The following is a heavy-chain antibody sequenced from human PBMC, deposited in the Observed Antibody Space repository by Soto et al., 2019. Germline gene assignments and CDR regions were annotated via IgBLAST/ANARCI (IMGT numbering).Heavy chain of an antibody. CDR3: ATDSATVHYYGMDV. J-gene: IGHJ6*02. CDR2: IYYSGST. Sequence: SEPLSLTCTVSVGAISSCGYYWSWIPHHPGKGLEWIGYIYYSGSTYYNPSLKSRVTISVDTSKNQFPLKLSSVTAADTAVYYCATDSATVHYYGMDVWGQGTTVTVS. V-gene: IGHV4-31*03. D-gene: IGHD4-17*01. CDR1: VGAISSCGYY.